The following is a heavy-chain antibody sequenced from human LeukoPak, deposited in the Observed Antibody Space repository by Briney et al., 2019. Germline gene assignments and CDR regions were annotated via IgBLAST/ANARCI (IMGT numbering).Heavy chain of an antibody. Sequence: GGSLRLSCAASGFTFSSYAMSWVRQAPGKGLEWVSTFSGSDGTTYYADSVKGRFTISRDNSKNTLYLQMNSLRAEDTALYYCAKYRAPSGTLDYWGQGTLVTVSS. CDR3: AKYRAPSGTLDY. V-gene: IGHV3-23*01. D-gene: IGHD3-16*02. J-gene: IGHJ4*02. CDR2: FSGSDGTT. CDR1: GFTFSSYA.